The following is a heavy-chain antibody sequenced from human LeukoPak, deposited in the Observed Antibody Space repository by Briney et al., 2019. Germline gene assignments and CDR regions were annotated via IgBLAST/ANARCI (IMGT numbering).Heavy chain of an antibody. V-gene: IGHV3-48*03. J-gene: IGHJ4*02. Sequence: PGGSLRLSCAASGFTFSSYEMNWVRQAPGKGLEWVSYISNSGGTIYYADSVKGRFTISRDNAKNSLYLQMNCLRAEDTAVYYCVRPNGPTPFDYWGQGTLVTVSS. CDR3: VRPNGPTPFDY. CDR1: GFTFSSYE. CDR2: ISNSGGTI.